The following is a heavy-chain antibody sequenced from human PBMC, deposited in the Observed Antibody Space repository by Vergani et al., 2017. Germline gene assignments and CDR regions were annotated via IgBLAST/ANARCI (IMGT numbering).Heavy chain of an antibody. Sequence: QVQLQESGPGLVKPSETLSLTCTVSGGSISSYYWSWIRQPPGKGLELVGYIYYSGSTNYNPSLKSRVTISVDTSKNQFSLKLSSVTAEDTAVYYCARDLLYGGGRYYGGRDVWGQGP. D-gene: IGHD4/OR15-4a*01. V-gene: IGHV4-59*01. J-gene: IGHJ6*02. CDR3: ARDLLYGGGRYYGGRDV. CDR1: GGSISSYY. CDR2: IYYSGST.